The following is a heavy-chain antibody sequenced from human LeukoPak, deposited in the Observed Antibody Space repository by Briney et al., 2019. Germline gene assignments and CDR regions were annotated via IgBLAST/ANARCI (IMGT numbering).Heavy chain of an antibody. CDR3: ARAAYMVRGVMQYYFDY. J-gene: IGHJ4*02. CDR1: GDSVSSNSAA. V-gene: IGHV6-1*01. D-gene: IGHD3-10*01. Sequence: SQTLSLTCAISGDSVSSNSAAWNWIRQSPSRGLEWLGRTYYRSKWYNDYAVSVKSRITINPDTSKNQFSLQLNSVTPEDTAVYYCARAAYMVRGVMQYYFDYWGQGTLVTVSS. CDR2: TYYRSKWYN.